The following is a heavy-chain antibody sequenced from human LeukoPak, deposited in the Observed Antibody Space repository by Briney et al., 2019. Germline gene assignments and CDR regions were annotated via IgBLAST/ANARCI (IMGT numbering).Heavy chain of an antibody. CDR3: ARNRRSYDSSGYQNYFAY. V-gene: IGHV4-39*01. D-gene: IGHD3-22*01. J-gene: IGHJ4*02. Sequence: SETLSLTCTVSGGSITSGAYYWGWIRQPPGKGLEWIGSINYSGSTYSNPSLKSRVTISVDTSKNQFSLKLISVTAADTAVYYCARNRRSYDSSGYQNYFAYGGEGTLVIVSS. CDR1: GGSITSGAYY. CDR2: INYSGST.